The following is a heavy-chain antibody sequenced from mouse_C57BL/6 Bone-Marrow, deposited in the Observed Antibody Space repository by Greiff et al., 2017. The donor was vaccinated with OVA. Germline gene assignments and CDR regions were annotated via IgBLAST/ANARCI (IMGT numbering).Heavy chain of an antibody. CDR1: GYTFTSYG. CDR2: IYIGIGYP. V-gene: IGHV1-58*01. D-gene: IGHD3-3*01. CDR3: ARAKEGTD. Sequence: VQLQQSGAELVRPGSSVKMSCKTSGYTFTSYGINWVKQRPGQGLEWIGYIYIGIGYPEYNEKFTGKATLTSDTSSRTAYMQLRSLTSEDAAIYFCARAKEGTDWGQGTLVTVSA. J-gene: IGHJ3*01.